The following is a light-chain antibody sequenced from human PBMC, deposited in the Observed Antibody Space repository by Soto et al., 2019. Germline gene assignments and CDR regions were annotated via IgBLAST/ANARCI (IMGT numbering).Light chain of an antibody. CDR1: QSVSSY. V-gene: IGKV3-11*01. Sequence: EIVLTQSPATLSLSPGDRATLSCRASQSVSSYLAWYQQKPGQAPRLLIYDASNRATGIPARFSGGGSGTDFTLTITSLEPEDFALYYCQQRSNWPYTFGGGTKVEIK. CDR2: DAS. J-gene: IGKJ4*01. CDR3: QQRSNWPYT.